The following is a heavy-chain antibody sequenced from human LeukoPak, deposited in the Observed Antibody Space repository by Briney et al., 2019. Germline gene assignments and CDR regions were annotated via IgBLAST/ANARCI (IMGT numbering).Heavy chain of an antibody. CDR3: ARASYGRQAGRLRFSFDY. CDR1: GGSFSGYY. Sequence: SETLSPTCAVYGGSFSGYYWSWIRQPPGKGLEWIGEINHSGSTNYNPSLKSRVTISVDTSKNQFSLKLSSVTAADTAVYYCARASYGRQAGRLRFSFDYWGQGTLVTVSS. CDR2: INHSGST. D-gene: IGHD5-12*01. J-gene: IGHJ4*02. V-gene: IGHV4-34*01.